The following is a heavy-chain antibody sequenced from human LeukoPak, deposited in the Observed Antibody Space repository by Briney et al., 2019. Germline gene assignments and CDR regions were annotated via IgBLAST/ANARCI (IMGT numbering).Heavy chain of an antibody. CDR3: ARGGGLRRPLDY. CDR2: ISSSSSYI. J-gene: IGHJ4*02. V-gene: IGHV3-21*01. D-gene: IGHD5-12*01. Sequence: GGSLRLSCAASGFTFSSYSMNWVRQAPGKGLEWVSSISSSSSYIYYADSVKGRFTISRDNAKNSLYLQMNSLRAEDTAVYYCARGGGLRRPLDYWGQGTLVTVSS. CDR1: GFTFSSYS.